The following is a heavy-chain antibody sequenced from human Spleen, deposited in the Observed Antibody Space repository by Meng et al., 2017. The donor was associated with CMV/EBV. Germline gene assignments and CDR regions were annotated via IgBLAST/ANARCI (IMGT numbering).Heavy chain of an antibody. Sequence: ASVKVSCKASGYTFTSYGISWVRQAPGQGLEWMGWISAYNGNTNYAQKLQGRVTMTTDTSTSTAYMELSSLRSEDMAVYYCARDSPYDILTGYWSNGPYYFDYWGQGTLVTVSS. D-gene: IGHD3-9*01. CDR1: GYTFTSYG. V-gene: IGHV1-18*03. J-gene: IGHJ4*02. CDR3: ARDSPYDILTGYWSNGPYYFDY. CDR2: ISAYNGNT.